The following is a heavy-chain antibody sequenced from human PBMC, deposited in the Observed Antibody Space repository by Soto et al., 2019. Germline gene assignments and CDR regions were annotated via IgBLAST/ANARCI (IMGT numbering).Heavy chain of an antibody. CDR1: GFTFSNFW. V-gene: IGHV3-74*01. CDR3: ASSARGSYGDYS. J-gene: IGHJ4*02. CDR2: INSDGSST. D-gene: IGHD4-17*01. Sequence: EAHLVESGGGLVQPGGSLRLSCAASGFTFSNFWIHWVRQAPGKGLVWVSRINSDGSSTNYADSVKGRFTIYRDNAKNTVYLKMNSLRAEDTAMFYCASSARGSYGDYSWGQGTLVTVSP.